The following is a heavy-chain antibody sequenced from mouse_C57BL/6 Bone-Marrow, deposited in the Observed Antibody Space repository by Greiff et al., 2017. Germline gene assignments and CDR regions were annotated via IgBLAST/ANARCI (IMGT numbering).Heavy chain of an antibody. CDR3: RLNYGSSG. J-gene: IGHJ2*01. CDR2: IYPSDSET. CDR1: GYTFTSYW. D-gene: IGHD1-1*01. V-gene: IGHV1-61*01. Sequence: QVQLQQPGAELVRPGSSVKLSCKASGYTFTSYWMDWVKQRPGQGLEWIGNIYPSDSETHYNQKFKDKATLTVDKSSSTAYMQLSSLTSEDSAVYYCRLNYGSSGWGQGPTLTVSS.